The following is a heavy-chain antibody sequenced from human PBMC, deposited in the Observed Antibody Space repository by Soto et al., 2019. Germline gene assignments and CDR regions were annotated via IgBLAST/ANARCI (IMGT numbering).Heavy chain of an antibody. CDR1: GYTFTSYA. V-gene: IGHV1-3*05. Sequence: QVQLVQSGAEEKKPGASVKVSCKASGYTFTSYAMHWVRQAPGQRLEWMGWINAGNGNTKDSQKFQGRVTITRDTSASTAYMELSSLRSEDRAVYYCASESYGGEFDYWGQGTLVTVSS. D-gene: IGHD4-17*01. J-gene: IGHJ4*02. CDR3: ASESYGGEFDY. CDR2: INAGNGNT.